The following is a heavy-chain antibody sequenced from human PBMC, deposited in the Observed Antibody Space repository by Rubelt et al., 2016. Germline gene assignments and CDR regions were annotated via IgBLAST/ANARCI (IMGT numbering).Heavy chain of an antibody. J-gene: IGHJ5*02. D-gene: IGHD2-2*01. V-gene: IGHV4-39*07. CDR1: GGSISSSNSY. Sequence: QLQLQESGPGLVKPSETLSLTCTVSGGSISSSNSYWGWIRQPPGKGLEWIGSIYYRGGTYYNPSLKSRVTISVHTAKNQFSLKLTSVTAADTAVYYCARDRRYDQDIVVPDPWGQGTLVTVSS. CDR3: ARDRRYDQDIVVPDP. CDR2: IYYRGGT.